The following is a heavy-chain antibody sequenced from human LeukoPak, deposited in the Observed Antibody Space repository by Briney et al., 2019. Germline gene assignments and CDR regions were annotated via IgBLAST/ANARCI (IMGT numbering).Heavy chain of an antibody. CDR3: ARRGYYGSGSYSNNWFDP. V-gene: IGHV5-51*01. J-gene: IGHJ5*02. D-gene: IGHD3-10*01. Sequence: GESLKISCKGSGYSFSSYWIGWVRQMPGKGLEWMGIIYPDDSDTRYSPSFQGQVTISVDKSISTAYLQWSSLKASDTAMYYCARRGYYGSGSYSNNWFDPWGQGTLVTVSS. CDR2: IYPDDSDT. CDR1: GYSFSSYW.